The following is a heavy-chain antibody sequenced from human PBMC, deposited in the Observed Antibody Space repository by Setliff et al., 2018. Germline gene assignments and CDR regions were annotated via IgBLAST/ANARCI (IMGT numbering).Heavy chain of an antibody. CDR1: GYAFTGYY. J-gene: IGHJ1*01. V-gene: IGHV1-46*01. CDR2: INPSGGST. D-gene: IGHD5-12*01. CDR3: ASAHYYSGYIEYFQY. Sequence: GASVKVSCKASGYAFTGYYIHWVRQAPGQGLEWMGIINPSGGSTSYAQKFQGRVTMTRDTSTSTVYMELSSLRSEDTAVYYCASAHYYSGYIEYFQYWGQGTLVTVSS.